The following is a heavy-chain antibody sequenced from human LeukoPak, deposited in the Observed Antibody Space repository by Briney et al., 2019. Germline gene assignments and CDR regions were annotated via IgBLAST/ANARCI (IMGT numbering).Heavy chain of an antibody. CDR3: AKSRGDEYQLPRRYGLDV. J-gene: IGHJ6*04. CDR1: GFTFSSYG. D-gene: IGHD2-2*01. Sequence: PGRSLRLSCAASGFTFSSYGMHWVRQAPGKGLEWVAVISYDGSNKYYADSVKGRFTISRDNSKNTLYLQMNSLRAEDTAVFYCAKSRGDEYQLPRRYGLDVWGKGTTVTVSS. CDR2: ISYDGSNK. V-gene: IGHV3-30*18.